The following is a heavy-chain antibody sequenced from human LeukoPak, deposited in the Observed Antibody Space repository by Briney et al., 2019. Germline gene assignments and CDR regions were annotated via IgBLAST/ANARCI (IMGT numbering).Heavy chain of an antibody. J-gene: IGHJ4*02. CDR1: GFTFSSYA. CDR3: ATGTDTAMVNAGAQNDY. V-gene: IGHV3-23*01. CDR2: ISGSGGST. Sequence: GGSLRLSCAASGFTFSSYAMSWVRQAPGKGLEWVSAISGSGGSTYYADSVKGRFTISRDNSKNTLYLQMNSLRAEDTAVYCCATGTDTAMVNAGAQNDYWGQGTLVTVSS. D-gene: IGHD5-18*01.